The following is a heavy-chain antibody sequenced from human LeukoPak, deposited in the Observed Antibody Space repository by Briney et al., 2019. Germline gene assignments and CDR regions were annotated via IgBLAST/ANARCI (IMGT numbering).Heavy chain of an antibody. Sequence: PGGSLRLSCAASGLTFSSYAMNWARQAPGKGLEWVSTISYSGGSTYYVDSVKGRFTISRDNSENTLYLQLNSLRAEDTAVYYCAKAASGSYLYYFDYWGQGTLVTVSS. D-gene: IGHD1-26*01. CDR2: ISYSGGST. J-gene: IGHJ4*02. CDR1: GLTFSSYA. CDR3: AKAASGSYLYYFDY. V-gene: IGHV3-23*01.